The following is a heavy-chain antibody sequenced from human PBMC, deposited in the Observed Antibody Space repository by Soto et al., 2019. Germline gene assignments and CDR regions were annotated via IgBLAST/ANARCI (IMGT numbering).Heavy chain of an antibody. D-gene: IGHD3-10*01. CDR1: GDSISTYD. CDR2: LYDSGST. CDR3: ARENYYGSGTYFRLDV. Sequence: QVQLQESGPGLVKPSETLSLTCTVSGDSISTYDWSWIRQPPGKGLEWIGYLYDSGSTHYNPSLKSRVTISVDTSKNQFSLKLTSVTAAHTAVYYCARENYYGSGTYFRLDVLGQGTRVTVSS. J-gene: IGHJ6*02. V-gene: IGHV4-59*01.